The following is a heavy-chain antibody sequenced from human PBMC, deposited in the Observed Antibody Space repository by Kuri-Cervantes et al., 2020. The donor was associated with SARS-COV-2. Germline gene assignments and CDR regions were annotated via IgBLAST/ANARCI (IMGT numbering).Heavy chain of an antibody. CDR2: ISAYNGNT. D-gene: IGHD3-3*01. CDR1: GYTFTSYG. J-gene: IGHJ5*02. Sequence: VTVSCKASGYTFTSYGISWVRQAPGQGLEWMGWISAYNGNTNYAQKLQGRVTMTTDTSTSTAYMELRSLRSDDTAVYYCARGAPLRFLEWLFWWFDPWGQGTLVTVSS. CDR3: ARGAPLRFLEWLFWWFDP. V-gene: IGHV1-18*04.